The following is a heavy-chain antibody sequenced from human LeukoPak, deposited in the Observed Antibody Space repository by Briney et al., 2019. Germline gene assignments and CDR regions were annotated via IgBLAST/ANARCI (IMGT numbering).Heavy chain of an antibody. CDR2: IYYSGST. CDR3: ARDSSGYGVFDY. D-gene: IGHD3-22*01. CDR1: GGSISSGDYY. J-gene: IGHJ4*02. Sequence: SETLSLTCTVSGGSISSGDYYWSWIRQPPGKGLEWIGYIYYSGSTYYSPSLKSRVTISVDTSKNQFSLKLSSVTAADTAVYYCARDSSGYGVFDYWGQGTLVTVSS. V-gene: IGHV4-30-4*01.